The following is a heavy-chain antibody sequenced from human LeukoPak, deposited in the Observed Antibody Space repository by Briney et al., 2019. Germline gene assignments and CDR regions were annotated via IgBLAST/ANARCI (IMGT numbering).Heavy chain of an antibody. CDR3: ARGLRREQQLLRAFDY. CDR2: MNINSGNT. Sequence: GASVSVSRMGSLYTFTNYVINWVRPASGQGVAGVGRMNINSGNTGSAQKFQGRDTMTRNTSISTAYMELSSLRSEDTAVYYCARGLRREQQLLRAFDYWGQGTPVTVS. J-gene: IGHJ4*02. V-gene: IGHV1-8*01. CDR1: LYTFTNYV. D-gene: IGHD6-13*01.